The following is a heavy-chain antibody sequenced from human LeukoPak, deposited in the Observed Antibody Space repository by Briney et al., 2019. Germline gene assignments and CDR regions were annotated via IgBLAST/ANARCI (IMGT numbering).Heavy chain of an antibody. D-gene: IGHD4-17*01. J-gene: IGHJ4*02. V-gene: IGHV3-73*01. Sequence: GGSLRLSCAASGFTFSGSDMHWVRQASGKGLEWVGRIRSKANSYATTYAASVKGRFTISRDDSKNTAYLQMNSLKTEDTAVYYCMSPMTTVPSRDYWGQGTLVTVSS. CDR3: MSPMTTVPSRDY. CDR1: GFTFSGSD. CDR2: IRSKANSYAT.